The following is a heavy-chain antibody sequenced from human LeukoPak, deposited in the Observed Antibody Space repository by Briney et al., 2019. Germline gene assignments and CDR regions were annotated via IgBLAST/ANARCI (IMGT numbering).Heavy chain of an antibody. J-gene: IGHJ4*02. CDR1: GFTFSSYW. CDR2: INKDGGEK. V-gene: IGHV3-7*03. Sequence: GGSLRLSCAASGFTFSSYWMSWVRQAPGKGLEWVANINKDGGEKYYVDSVKGRFTISRDNARNSLYLQMNSLRADDTAVYYCVKDSPPRYSGSPPAYWGQGTLVTVSS. CDR3: VKDSPPRYSGSPPAY. D-gene: IGHD1-26*01.